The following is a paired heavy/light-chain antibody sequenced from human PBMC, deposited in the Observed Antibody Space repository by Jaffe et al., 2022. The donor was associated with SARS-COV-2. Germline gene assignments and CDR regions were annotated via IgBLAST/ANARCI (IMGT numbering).Light chain of an antibody. CDR3: SSYAGSNNPYV. CDR2: EVS. J-gene: IGLJ1*01. Sequence: QSALTQPPSASGSPGQSVTISCTGTSSDVGGYNYVSWYQQHPGKATKLMIYEVSKRPSGVPDRFSGSKSGNTASLTVSGLQAEDEADYYCSSYAGSNNPYVFGTGTKVTVL. V-gene: IGLV2-8*01. CDR1: SSDVGGYNY.
Heavy chain of an antibody. CDR2: IHYSEGT. CDR3: ARHSGPGGSAYDRAFDM. Sequence: QLQLQESGPGLVKPSETLSLTCTVSGGSISASRFYWDWIRQPPGKGLEWIGNIHYSEGTQYSPSLKSRVTMSVDTSKNQFSLKLNSVTAADTGVYYCARHSGPGGSAYDRAFDMWGQGTMVIVSS. V-gene: IGHV4-39*01. CDR1: GGSISASRFY. D-gene: IGHD5-12*01. J-gene: IGHJ3*02.